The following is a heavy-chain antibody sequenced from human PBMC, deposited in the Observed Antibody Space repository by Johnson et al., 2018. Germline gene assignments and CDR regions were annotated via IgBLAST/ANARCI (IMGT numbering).Heavy chain of an antibody. J-gene: IGHJ6*02. Sequence: VQLVQSGGGMVQPGGSLRLSCAASGFIFSNYNMNWVRQAPGEGLEWVSYISSSSSTIYYEASVKGRFTISSDNAKDSLSLQLNSLRDEETAVYYCARERSSSWYSSLHSYYGMDVWGQGTTVTVSS. CDR3: ARERSSSWYSSLHSYYGMDV. CDR1: GFIFSNYN. D-gene: IGHD6-13*01. CDR2: ISSSSSTI. V-gene: IGHV3-48*02.